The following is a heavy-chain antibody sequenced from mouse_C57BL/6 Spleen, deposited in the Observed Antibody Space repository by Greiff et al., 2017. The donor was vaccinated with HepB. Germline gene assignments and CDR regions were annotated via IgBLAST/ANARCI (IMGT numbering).Heavy chain of an antibody. J-gene: IGHJ2*01. CDR2: IDPSDSYT. Sequence: QVQLKQPGAELVMPGASVKLSCKASGYTFTSYWMHWVKQRPGQGLEWIGEIDPSDSYTNYNQKFKGKSTLTVDKSSSTAYMQLSSLTSEDSAVYYCARGDFGLFDYWGQGTTLTVSS. CDR3: ARGDFGLFDY. D-gene: IGHD3-1*01. CDR1: GYTFTSYW. V-gene: IGHV1-69*01.